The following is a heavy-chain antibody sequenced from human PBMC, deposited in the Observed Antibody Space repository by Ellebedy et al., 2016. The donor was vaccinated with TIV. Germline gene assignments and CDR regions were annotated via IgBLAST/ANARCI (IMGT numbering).Heavy chain of an antibody. CDR1: GFTFNWYS. J-gene: IGHJ4*02. CDR3: AAGRSGTYYYFDY. Sequence: PGGSLRLSCAASGFTFNWYSLIWVRQAPGKGLDWISYISGSSSTKHYADSVKGRFTISRDNAENSLYLQMNSLRAEDTAVYYCAAGRSGTYYYFDYWGQGTLVTVSS. V-gene: IGHV3-48*04. D-gene: IGHD1-26*01. CDR2: ISGSSSTK.